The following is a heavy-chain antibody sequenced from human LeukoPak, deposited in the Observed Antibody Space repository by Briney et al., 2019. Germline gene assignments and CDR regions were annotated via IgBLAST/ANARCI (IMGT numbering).Heavy chain of an antibody. CDR2: IRYDGSYK. Sequence: PGGSLRLSCAASGFTFSSYGMHWVRQAPGKGLEWVAFIRYDGSYKYYADSVKGRFTISRDNAKNSLYLQMNSLRAEDTAVYYCTRDPGDTYYYDSSGYYKDYWGQGTLVTVSS. CDR1: GFTFSSYG. J-gene: IGHJ4*02. D-gene: IGHD3-22*01. CDR3: TRDPGDTYYYDSSGYYKDY. V-gene: IGHV3-30*02.